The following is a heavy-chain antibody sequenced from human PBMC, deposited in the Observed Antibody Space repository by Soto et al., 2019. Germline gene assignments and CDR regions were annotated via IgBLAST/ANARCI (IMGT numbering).Heavy chain of an antibody. Sequence: EVQLVESGGGLVKPGGSLRLSCAASGIPFSSYRMHWVRQAPGKGLVWVSRINSDGSSTSYADSVKGRFTISRDSAKNTIQLPMNSLRADDTAVYYCASGAMALRYYMYVWV. CDR3: ASGAMALRYYMYV. CDR1: GIPFSSYR. D-gene: IGHD2-21*01. V-gene: IGHV3-74*01. J-gene: IGHJ6*03. CDR2: INSDGSST.